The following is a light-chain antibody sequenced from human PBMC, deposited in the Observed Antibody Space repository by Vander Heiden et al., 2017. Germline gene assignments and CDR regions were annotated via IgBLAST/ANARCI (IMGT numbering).Light chain of an antibody. CDR2: AAY. Sequence: DIQLTQSPSSLSGSLGDTLTITCRASQCISNYLAWYQQRPGQVPKLLIYAAYTLQSGVPSRFSGGGSGTDFTLTISGLQPEDVATYYCQKYNTGVTFGPGTKVDLK. J-gene: IGKJ3*01. CDR1: QCISNY. CDR3: QKYNTGVT. V-gene: IGKV1-27*01.